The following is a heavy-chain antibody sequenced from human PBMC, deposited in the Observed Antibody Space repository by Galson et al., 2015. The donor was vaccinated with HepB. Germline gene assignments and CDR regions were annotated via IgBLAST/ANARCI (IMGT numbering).Heavy chain of an antibody. Sequence: SLRLSCAASGFTFSGYSMNWVRQAPGKGLEWVSSIGSNIFYVDSVKGRLTTSRDNAKNALYLQMNSLRDEDTAVYYCARGAVLTGYLNWYFDLWGRGTLVTVSS. J-gene: IGHJ2*01. D-gene: IGHD3-9*01. V-gene: IGHV3-21*01. CDR3: ARGAVLTGYLNWYFDL. CDR2: IGSNI. CDR1: GFTFSGYS.